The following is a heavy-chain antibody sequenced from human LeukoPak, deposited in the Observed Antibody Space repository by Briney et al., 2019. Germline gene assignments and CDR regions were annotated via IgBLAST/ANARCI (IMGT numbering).Heavy chain of an antibody. Sequence: SVKVSCKASGYTFTTYGISWVRQAPGQGLEWMGWISGYNGNRNNAQKLQGRVTMTTDTSTSTAYMELRSLRSDDTAVYYCARDGRYNLNYADYWGQGTLVNVSS. D-gene: IGHD1-20*01. V-gene: IGHV1-18*01. CDR1: GYTFTTYG. CDR3: ARDGRYNLNYADY. CDR2: ISGYNGNR. J-gene: IGHJ4*02.